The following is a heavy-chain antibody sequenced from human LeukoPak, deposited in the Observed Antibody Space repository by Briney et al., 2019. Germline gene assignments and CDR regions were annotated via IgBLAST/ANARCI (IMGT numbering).Heavy chain of an antibody. J-gene: IGHJ4*02. CDR1: GFTFSSYA. CDR2: IYSGGNT. D-gene: IGHD6-13*01. Sequence: GGSLRLSCAASGFTFSSYAMSWVRQAPGKGLEWVSVIYSGGNTYYADSVKGRFTISRDNSKNTLYLQMDSLRAEDTAVYYCASGYSSSWFSADFDYWGQGTLVTVSS. CDR3: ASGYSSSWFSADFDY. V-gene: IGHV3-66*01.